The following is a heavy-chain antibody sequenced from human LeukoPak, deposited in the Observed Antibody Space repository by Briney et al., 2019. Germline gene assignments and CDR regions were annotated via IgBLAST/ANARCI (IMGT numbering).Heavy chain of an antibody. CDR1: GGTFSSYA. CDR3: ARARYYYDSSGYGLDY. J-gene: IGHJ4*02. D-gene: IGHD3-22*01. Sequence: ASVKVSCKASGGTFSSYAISWVRQAPGQGLEWMGRIIPIFGTANYAHKFQGRVTITTDESTSTDYMELSSLRSEDTAVYYCARARYYYDSSGYGLDYWGQGTLVTVSS. V-gene: IGHV1-69*05. CDR2: IIPIFGTA.